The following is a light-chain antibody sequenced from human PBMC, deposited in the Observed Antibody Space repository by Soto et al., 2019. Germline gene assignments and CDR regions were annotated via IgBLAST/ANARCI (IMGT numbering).Light chain of an antibody. V-gene: IGKV3-15*01. J-gene: IGKJ2*01. CDR1: QSVSTN. CDR3: QQYNNWPPKFT. Sequence: EVVMTQSPATLSVSPGERATLSCRASQSVSTNLAWYQQTPGQAPRLLIYAASTRATGIPVRFSGSGSGTEFTLTIRSLQSEDFAVYYCQQYNNWPPKFTFGQGTKLEIK. CDR2: AAS.